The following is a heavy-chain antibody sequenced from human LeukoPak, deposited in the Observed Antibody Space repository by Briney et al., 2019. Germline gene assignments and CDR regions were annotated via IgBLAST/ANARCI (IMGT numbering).Heavy chain of an antibody. J-gene: IGHJ3*02. Sequence: GGSLRLSCAASGFTFSSYGMHWVRQAPGKGLEWVSLILYDGSNKYYADSVKGRFTISRDNSKNTLYLQMNSLRAEDTAVYYCARDKGIGAFDIWGQGTMVTVSS. CDR3: ARDKGIGAFDI. D-gene: IGHD2-21*01. CDR1: GFTFSSYG. V-gene: IGHV3-33*01. CDR2: ILYDGSNK.